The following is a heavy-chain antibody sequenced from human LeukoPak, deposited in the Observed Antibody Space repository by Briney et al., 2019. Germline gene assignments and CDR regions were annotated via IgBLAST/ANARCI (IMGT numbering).Heavy chain of an antibody. CDR3: ARERGTWIQLPCNDAFDI. D-gene: IGHD5-18*01. V-gene: IGHV3-21*01. Sequence: GGSLRLSCAASGFTFSSYSMNWVRQAPGKGLGWVSSISSSSSYIYYADSVKGRFTISRDNAKNSLYLQMNSLRAEDTAVYYCARERGTWIQLPCNDAFDIWGQGTMVTVSS. CDR1: GFTFSSYS. CDR2: ISSSSSYI. J-gene: IGHJ3*02.